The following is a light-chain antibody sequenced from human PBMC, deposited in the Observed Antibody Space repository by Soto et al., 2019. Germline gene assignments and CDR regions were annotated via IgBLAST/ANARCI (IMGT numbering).Light chain of an antibody. J-gene: IGKJ1*01. CDR1: QSISSW. CDR3: QQYNSYWT. Sequence: DIQMTQSPSTLPASVGDRVTTTCRASQSISSWLAWYQQKPEQAPKLLIYKVSSSESGVPSRLSGSGSGTEFTLTIRSLQPDDFATYYCQQYNSYWTFGQGTKVDI. V-gene: IGKV1-5*03. CDR2: KVS.